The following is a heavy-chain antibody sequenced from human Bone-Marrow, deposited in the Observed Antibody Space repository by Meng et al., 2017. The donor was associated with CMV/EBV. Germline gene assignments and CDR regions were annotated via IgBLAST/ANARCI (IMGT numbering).Heavy chain of an antibody. V-gene: IGHV3-33*01. D-gene: IGHD6-13*01. J-gene: IGHJ4*02. CDR3: ARLSWGLRGY. CDR1: GFIFSTYG. CDR2: IWYDGSNK. Sequence: GESLKISCAASGFIFSTYGMHWVRQAPGKGLEWVALIWYDGSNKYYADSVKGRFSISRDNSRNTLYLQMNSLRVEDTAVYYCARLSWGLRGYWGQGTLVTVSS.